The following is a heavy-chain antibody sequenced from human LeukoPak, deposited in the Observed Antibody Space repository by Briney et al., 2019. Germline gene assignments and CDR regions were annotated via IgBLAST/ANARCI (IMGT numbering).Heavy chain of an antibody. CDR3: ARRANGDSSGYYLEYYFDY. Sequence: ASVKVSCKASGYTFTSYGISWVRQAPGQGLEWMGWISAYSGGTNYAQKFQGRVTMTRDTSISTAYMELSRLRSDDTAVYYCARRANGDSSGYYLEYYFDYWGQGTLVTVSS. D-gene: IGHD3-22*01. V-gene: IGHV1-2*02. CDR2: ISAYSGGT. J-gene: IGHJ4*02. CDR1: GYTFTSYG.